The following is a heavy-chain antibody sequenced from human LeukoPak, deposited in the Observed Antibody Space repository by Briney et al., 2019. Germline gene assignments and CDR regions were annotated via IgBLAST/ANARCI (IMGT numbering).Heavy chain of an antibody. CDR3: AKDLAVAGPIDY. D-gene: IGHD6-19*01. Sequence: GGSLRLSCAASGFTFSSYSMNWVRQAPGKGLEWVSYISSSSSTIYYADSVKGRFTISRDNTKNTLYLQMNSLRAEDTAVYYCAKDLAVAGPIDYWGQGTLVTVSS. CDR1: GFTFSSYS. V-gene: IGHV3-48*01. J-gene: IGHJ4*02. CDR2: ISSSSSTI.